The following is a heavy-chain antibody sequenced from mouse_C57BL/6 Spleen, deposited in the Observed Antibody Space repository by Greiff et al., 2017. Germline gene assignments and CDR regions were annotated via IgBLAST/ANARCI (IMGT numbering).Heavy chain of an antibody. Sequence: EVQLQQSGPELVKPGASVKISCKASGYTFTDYYMNWVKQSHGKSLEWIGDINPNNGGTSYNQKFKGKATLTVDKSSSTAYMELRSLTSEDSAVYYCARQFILGRYFDVWGTGTTVTVSS. CDR1: GYTFTDYY. CDR2: INPNNGGT. V-gene: IGHV1-26*01. CDR3: ARQFILGRYFDV. J-gene: IGHJ1*03. D-gene: IGHD1-1*01.